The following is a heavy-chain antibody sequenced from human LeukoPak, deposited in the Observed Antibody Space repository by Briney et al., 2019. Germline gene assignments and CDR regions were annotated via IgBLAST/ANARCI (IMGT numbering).Heavy chain of an antibody. Sequence: GASVKVSCKASGGTFSNYAISWVRQAPGQGLEWMGGIIAIFGTANYAQKFQGRVTITADESTSTAYMELSSLRSEDTAVYYCARGAGTATTNHYYYGMDVWGRGTTVTVSS. CDR1: GGTFSNYA. CDR3: ARGAGTATTNHYYYGMDV. D-gene: IGHD1-7*01. V-gene: IGHV1-69*13. J-gene: IGHJ6*02. CDR2: IIAIFGTA.